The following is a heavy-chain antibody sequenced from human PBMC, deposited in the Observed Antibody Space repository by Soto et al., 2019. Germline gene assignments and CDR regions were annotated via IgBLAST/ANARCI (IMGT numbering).Heavy chain of an antibody. Sequence: GGSLRLSCAASGFTFSSYEMNWVRQAPGKGLEWVSYISSSGSTVYYTDSVKGRFTISRDNAKNSLYLQLNSLRAEDTAVYYCARSADGHYNWFDPWGQGTLVTVSS. CDR3: ARSADGHYNWFDP. CDR2: ISSSGSTV. V-gene: IGHV3-48*03. D-gene: IGHD4-17*01. CDR1: GFTFSSYE. J-gene: IGHJ5*02.